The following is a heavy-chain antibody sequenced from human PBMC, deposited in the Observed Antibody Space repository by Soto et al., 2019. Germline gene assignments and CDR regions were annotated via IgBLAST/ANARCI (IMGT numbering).Heavy chain of an antibody. V-gene: IGHV3-30-3*01. Sequence: GGSLRRSCVVSGSTFSDFPLHWLRRAPGKGLEWVAVISYDGNDESYSDSVKGRFTISRDNSKTTVYLQMNSLRADDMAVYHCARDMRHDYASGRLDYLGQGTLVTVSS. CDR2: ISYDGNDE. D-gene: IGHD3-10*01. CDR3: ARDMRHDYASGRLDY. CDR1: GSTFSDFP. J-gene: IGHJ4*02.